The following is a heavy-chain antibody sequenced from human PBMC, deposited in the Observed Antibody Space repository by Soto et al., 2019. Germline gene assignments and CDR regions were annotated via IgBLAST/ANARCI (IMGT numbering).Heavy chain of an antibody. Sequence: GGSLRLSCAASGFTFSSFAMSWVRQAPGKGLEWVSGVSGSGDTAYYADSVKGRFTISRGNSENTLYLQMNGLRADDTALYFCAKSRVFIGAIVTLLDSWGQGTQVTVSS. J-gene: IGHJ4*02. CDR3: AKSRVFIGAIVTLLDS. V-gene: IGHV3-23*01. CDR1: GFTFSSFA. D-gene: IGHD3-16*02. CDR2: VSGSGDTA.